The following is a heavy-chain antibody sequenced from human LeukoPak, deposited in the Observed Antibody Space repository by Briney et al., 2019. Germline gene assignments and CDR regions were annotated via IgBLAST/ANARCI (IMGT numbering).Heavy chain of an antibody. Sequence: ASVKVSCKASGYTFTAYGISWVRQAPGQGLEWMGWINGYNGDTKYAQRFEGRVTMTTDTSTTTAFMDLRSLRSDDTAVYFCATSTGGYSDLYFHYWGQGTLVSVSS. D-gene: IGHD3-22*01. J-gene: IGHJ4*02. V-gene: IGHV1-18*01. CDR3: ATSTGGYSDLYFHY. CDR2: INGYNGDT. CDR1: GYTFTAYG.